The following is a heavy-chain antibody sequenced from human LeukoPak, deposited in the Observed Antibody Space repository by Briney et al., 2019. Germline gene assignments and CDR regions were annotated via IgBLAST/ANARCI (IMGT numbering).Heavy chain of an antibody. J-gene: IGHJ5*02. CDR2: ISSSSSYI. V-gene: IGHV3-21*01. Sequence: GGSLRLSCAASGFTFSSYWMSWVRQAPGKGLEWVSSISSSSSYIYYADSVKGRFTFSRDNAKNSLYLQMNSLRAEDTAVYYCARGAPRGHYYDSSGHDPWGQGTLVTVSS. CDR1: GFTFSSYW. CDR3: ARGAPRGHYYDSSGHDP. D-gene: IGHD3-22*01.